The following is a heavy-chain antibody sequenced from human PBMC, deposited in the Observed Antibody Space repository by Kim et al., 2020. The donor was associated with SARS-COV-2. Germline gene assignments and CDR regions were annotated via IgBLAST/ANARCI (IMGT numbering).Heavy chain of an antibody. CDR3: ARDEKRGPWSGYSFDY. V-gene: IGHV3-11*06. Sequence: SVKGRFTISRDNAKNSLYLQMNSLRAEDTAVYYWARDEKRGPWSGYSFDYWGQGTLVTVSS. D-gene: IGHD3-3*01. J-gene: IGHJ4*02.